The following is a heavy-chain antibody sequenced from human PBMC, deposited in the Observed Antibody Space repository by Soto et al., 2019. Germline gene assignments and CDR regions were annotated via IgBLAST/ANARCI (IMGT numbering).Heavy chain of an antibody. V-gene: IGHV4-30-4*01. Sequence: SETLSLTCTVSCGSISDDSYWSWNRQTPAKGLEWIGYIYHTGNTYYNPSLRSRVSISVDKSKSKFSLKLISVTAADTAVYFCARDEYQLLSSVSWFDSWGQGTLVTVSS. J-gene: IGHJ5*01. CDR3: ARDEYQLLSSVSWFDS. D-gene: IGHD2-2*01. CDR1: CGSISDDSY. CDR2: IYHTGNT.